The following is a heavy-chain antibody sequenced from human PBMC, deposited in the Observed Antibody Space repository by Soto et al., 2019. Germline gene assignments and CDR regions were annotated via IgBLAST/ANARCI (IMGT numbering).Heavy chain of an antibody. CDR2: ISYDGSNK. D-gene: IGHD5-18*01. Sequence: QVQLVESGGGVVQPGRSLRLSCAASGFTFSSYGMHWDRQAPGKGLEWVAVISYDGSNKYYANSVKGRFTISRDNSKNTLYLQMNSLRAEDTAVYYCAKEGIELWLRHYWGQGTLVTVSS. V-gene: IGHV3-30*18. CDR3: AKEGIELWLRHY. CDR1: GFTFSSYG. J-gene: IGHJ4*02.